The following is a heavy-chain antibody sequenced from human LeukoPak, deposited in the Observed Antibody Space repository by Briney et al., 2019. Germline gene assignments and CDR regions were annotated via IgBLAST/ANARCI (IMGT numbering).Heavy chain of an antibody. J-gene: IGHJ4*02. CDR3: ARVNCSSTSCYGNYFDY. Sequence: GASVKVSCKASGYTFTRYAMHWVRQAPGQRLEWMGWINAGNGNTKYSQKFQGRVTITRDTSASTAYMELSSLRSEDTAVYYCARVNCSSTSCYGNYFDYWGQGTLVTVSS. V-gene: IGHV1-3*01. D-gene: IGHD2-2*01. CDR2: INAGNGNT. CDR1: GYTFTRYA.